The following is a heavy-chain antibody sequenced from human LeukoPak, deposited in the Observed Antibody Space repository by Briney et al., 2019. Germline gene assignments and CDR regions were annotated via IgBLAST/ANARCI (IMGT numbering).Heavy chain of an antibody. J-gene: IGHJ3*02. V-gene: IGHV1-18*01. CDR2: ISAYNGNT. CDR1: GYTSTSYG. Sequence: ASVKVSCKASGYTSTSYGISWVRQAPGQGLEWMGWISAYNGNTNYAQKLQGRVTMTTDTSTSTAYMELRSLRSDDTAVYYCARDHRGWDAFDIWGQGTMVTVSS. D-gene: IGHD6-19*01. CDR3: ARDHRGWDAFDI.